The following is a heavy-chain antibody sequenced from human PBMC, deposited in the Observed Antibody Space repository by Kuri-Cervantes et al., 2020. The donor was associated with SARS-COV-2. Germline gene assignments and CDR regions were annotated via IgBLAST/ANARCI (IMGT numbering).Heavy chain of an antibody. J-gene: IGHJ5*02. CDR3: ARQMMSSITIFGVVITRNWFDP. CDR1: GGPISSGCYY. V-gene: IGHV4-31*02. D-gene: IGHD3-3*01. Sequence: SCTVSGGPISSGCYYWSWMRRHPGKGLEWIGYVYYTGSSYYNPSLKSRVTISVDTSKNQFSLMLNSVTAADTAVYYCARQMMSSITIFGVVITRNWFDPWGQGTLVTVSS. CDR2: VYYTGSS.